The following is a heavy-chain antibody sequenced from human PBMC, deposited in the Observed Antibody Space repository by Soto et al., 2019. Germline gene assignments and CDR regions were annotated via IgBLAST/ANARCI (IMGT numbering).Heavy chain of an antibody. CDR2: ISAYNGNT. V-gene: IGHV1-18*01. CDR1: GYAFTSYG. CDR3: ARYRIAAAGPSFDY. J-gene: IGHJ4*02. Sequence: ASLKVSCKASGYAFTSYGISWVRQSPGQGLEWMGWISAYNGNTNYAQKLQGRVTMTTDTSTSTAYMELRSLRSDDTAVYYCARYRIAAAGPSFDYWGQGTLVTVSS. D-gene: IGHD6-13*01.